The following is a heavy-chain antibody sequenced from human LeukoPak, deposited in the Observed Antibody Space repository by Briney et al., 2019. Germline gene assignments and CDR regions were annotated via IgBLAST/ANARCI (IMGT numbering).Heavy chain of an antibody. CDR2: VKQDGSEK. J-gene: IGHJ2*01. D-gene: IGHD3-10*01. CDR3: AREANGALDL. Sequence: SGGSLRLSCAASGFTFSSYWMNWVRQAPGKGLEWVANVKQDGSEKFYVGAVKGRFTISRDNAKNSLYLQMNSLRDEDTAVYYCAREANGALDLWGRGTLVTVSS. V-gene: IGHV3-7*03. CDR1: GFTFSSYW.